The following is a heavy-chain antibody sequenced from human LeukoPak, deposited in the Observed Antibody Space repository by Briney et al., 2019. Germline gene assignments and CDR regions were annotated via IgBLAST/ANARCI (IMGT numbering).Heavy chain of an antibody. D-gene: IGHD3-9*01. CDR1: GFTLSTSA. CDR3: ARDPLRYLRVGHYDY. V-gene: IGHV3-21*01. CDR2: IDLDSSHI. Sequence: GGSLRLSCAASGFTLSTSAMNWVRQVPGKGLEWVSSIDLDSSHIYYAASVRGRFTISRDNARNSVYLQMNSLRVEDTAVYYCARDPLRYLRVGHYDYWGQGTLVAVSS. J-gene: IGHJ4*02.